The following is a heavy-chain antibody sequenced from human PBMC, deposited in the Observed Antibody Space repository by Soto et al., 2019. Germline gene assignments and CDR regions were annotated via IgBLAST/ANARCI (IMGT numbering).Heavy chain of an antibody. CDR1: GFTFSSYA. J-gene: IGHJ4*02. V-gene: IGHV3-30-3*01. Sequence: PGVSLRLSCSASGFTFSSYAMHWVRQAPGKGLEWVAVISYDGSNKYYADSVKGRFTISRDNSKNTLYMQMNSLRAEDTAVYYCARDQYYYDSSGYYTTYYWGQGTLVTVPS. CDR3: ARDQYYYDSSGYYTTYY. D-gene: IGHD3-22*01. CDR2: ISYDGSNK.